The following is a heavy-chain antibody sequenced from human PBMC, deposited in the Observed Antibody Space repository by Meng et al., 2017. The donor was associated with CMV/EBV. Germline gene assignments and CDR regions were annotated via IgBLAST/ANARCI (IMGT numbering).Heavy chain of an antibody. CDR3: ARAPRGYYYYGMDV. CDR2: IYYSGST. CDR1: GGSISRSSYY. Sequence: RQLPEWGPGLWKPPETLSLTCTVSGGSISRSSYYWGWIRQPPGKGLEWIGSIYYSGSTYYNPSLKSRVTISVDTSKNQFSLKLSSVTAADTAVYYCARAPRGYYYYGMDVWGQGTTVTVSS. J-gene: IGHJ6*02. V-gene: IGHV4-39*07.